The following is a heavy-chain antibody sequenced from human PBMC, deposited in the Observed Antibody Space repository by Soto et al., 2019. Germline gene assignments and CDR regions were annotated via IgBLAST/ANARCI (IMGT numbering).Heavy chain of an antibody. CDR1: GFTFSNYA. CDR2: ISGSGGST. Sequence: EVQLLESGGGLVQPGGSQRLSCAASGFTFSNYAMSWVRQAPGKGLEWVSSISGSGGSTYYADSVKGRFTISRDNSKNTLFLQMSRLRADDTAVYYCVTLGNTVATWGQGTLVTVSS. CDR3: VTLGNTVAT. J-gene: IGHJ4*02. V-gene: IGHV3-23*01. D-gene: IGHD5-12*01.